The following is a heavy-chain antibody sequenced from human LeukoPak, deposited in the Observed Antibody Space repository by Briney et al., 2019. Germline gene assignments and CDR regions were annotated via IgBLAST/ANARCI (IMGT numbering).Heavy chain of an antibody. Sequence: ASVTVSCTASGYTFPSYGISWVRQAPGQGLEWMGWISAYNGNTNYAQKLQGRVTMTTDTSTSTAYMELRSLRSDDTAVYYCARGLYSGHAPPGDYWGQGTLVTVSS. V-gene: IGHV1-18*01. J-gene: IGHJ4*02. CDR2: ISAYNGNT. CDR3: ARGLYSGHAPPGDY. CDR1: GYTFPSYG. D-gene: IGHD5-12*01.